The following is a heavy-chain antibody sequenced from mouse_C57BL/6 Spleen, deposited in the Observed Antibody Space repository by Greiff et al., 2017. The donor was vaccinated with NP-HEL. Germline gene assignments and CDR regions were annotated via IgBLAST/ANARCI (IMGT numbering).Heavy chain of an antibody. Sequence: EVQVVESGEGLVKPGGSLKLSCAASGFTFSSYAMSWVRQTPEKRLEWVAYISSGGDYIYYADTVKGRFTISRDNAWNTLYLQMSSLKSEDIAMYYCTRGEVLWSHYAMDYWGQGTSVTVSS. CDR2: ISSGGDYI. J-gene: IGHJ4*01. CDR1: GFTFSSYA. CDR3: TRGEVLWSHYAMDY. V-gene: IGHV5-9-1*02. D-gene: IGHD1-1*02.